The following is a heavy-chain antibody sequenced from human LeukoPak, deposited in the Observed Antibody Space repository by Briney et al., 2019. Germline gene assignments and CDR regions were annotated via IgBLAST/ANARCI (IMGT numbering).Heavy chain of an antibody. CDR2: ISSSGSTI. D-gene: IGHD3-22*01. CDR3: AKDFGPYYYDSSGYPGTYFDY. CDR1: GFTFSSYE. J-gene: IGHJ4*02. V-gene: IGHV3-48*03. Sequence: PGGSLRLSCAASGFTFSSYEMNWVRQAPGKGLEWVSYISSSGSTIYYADSVKGRFTISRDNSKNTLYLQMNSLRAEDTAVYYCAKDFGPYYYDSSGYPGTYFDYWGQGTLVTVSS.